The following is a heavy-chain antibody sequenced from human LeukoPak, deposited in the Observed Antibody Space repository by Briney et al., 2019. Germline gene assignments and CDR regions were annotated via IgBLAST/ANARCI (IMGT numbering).Heavy chain of an antibody. J-gene: IGHJ4*02. CDR3: TRDPWLPLTD. CDR1: GGSFSGYY. CDR2: INHSGST. D-gene: IGHD6-19*01. Sequence: SETLSLTCAVYGGSFSGYYWSWIRQPPGKGLEWIGEINHSGSTNYNPSLKSRVTISVDTSKNQFSLKLSSVTAADTAVYYCTRDPWLPLTDWGQGTLVTVSS. V-gene: IGHV4-34*01.